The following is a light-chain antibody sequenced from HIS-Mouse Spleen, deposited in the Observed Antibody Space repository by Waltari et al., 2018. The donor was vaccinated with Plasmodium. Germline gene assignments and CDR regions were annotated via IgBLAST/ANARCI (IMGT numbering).Light chain of an antibody. CDR3: QQYNNWSFT. J-gene: IGKJ3*01. V-gene: IGKV3-15*01. CDR2: GAS. Sequence: EIVMTQSPATLSVSPGERATLSCRASQSVSSNLACYQQKPGQAPRLLIYGASTRATCIPARFSGRGAGTEFTLTISSLQSEDFAVYYCQQYNNWSFTFGPGTKVDIK. CDR1: QSVSSN.